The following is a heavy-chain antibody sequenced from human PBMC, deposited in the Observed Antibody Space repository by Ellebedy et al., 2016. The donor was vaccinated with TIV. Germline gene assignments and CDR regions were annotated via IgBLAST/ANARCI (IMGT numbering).Heavy chain of an antibody. J-gene: IGHJ4*02. D-gene: IGHD6-19*01. Sequence: GESLKISCAASGFTFSTYAMTWVRQAPGKGLEYVSVISGNGGTTYFADSVQGRFTISRDNSKNTLYLQMSSLRSEDTAVYYCVKGLGFTSGWFPYFDFWGQGTLVTVSS. CDR1: GFTFSTYA. CDR3: VKGLGFTSGWFPYFDF. V-gene: IGHV3-64D*06. CDR2: ISGNGGTT.